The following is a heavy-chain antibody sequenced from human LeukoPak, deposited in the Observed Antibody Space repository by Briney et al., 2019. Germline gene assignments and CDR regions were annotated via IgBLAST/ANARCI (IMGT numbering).Heavy chain of an antibody. J-gene: IGHJ3*02. CDR1: GFTFSSYW. V-gene: IGHV3-7*01. Sequence: GGSLRLSCAASGFTFSSYWMSWVRQAPGKELEWVANIKQDGSEKYYVDSVKGRLTISRDNAKNSLYLQMNSLRAEDTAVYYCARDTLRAAFDIWGQGTMVTVSS. CDR2: IKQDGSEK. CDR3: ARDTLRAAFDI.